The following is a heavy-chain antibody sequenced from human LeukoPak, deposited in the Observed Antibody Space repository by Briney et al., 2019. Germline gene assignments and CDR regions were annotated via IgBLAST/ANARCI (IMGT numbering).Heavy chain of an antibody. V-gene: IGHV4-61*01. Sequence: SETLSLTCTVPGGSVSSGSYYWSWIRQPPGTGLEWIGYIYYSGSTNYNPSLKSRVTISVDTSKNQFSLKLSSVTAADTAVYYCASTAYYDILTGSPGAFDIWGQGTMVTVSS. CDR3: ASTAYYDILTGSPGAFDI. J-gene: IGHJ3*02. CDR1: GGSVSSGSYY. CDR2: IYYSGST. D-gene: IGHD3-9*01.